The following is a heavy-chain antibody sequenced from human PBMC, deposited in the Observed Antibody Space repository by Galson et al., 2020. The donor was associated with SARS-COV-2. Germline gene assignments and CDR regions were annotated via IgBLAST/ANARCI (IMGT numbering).Heavy chain of an antibody. V-gene: IGHV3-21*01. CDR3: ARECGGDCYYAFDI. CDR2: ISSSSSYI. Sequence: GESLKISCAASGFTFSSYSMNWVRQAPGKGLEWVSSISSSSSYIYYADSVKGRFTISRDNAKNSLYLQMNSLRAEDTAVYYCARECGGDCYYAFDIWGQGTMVTVSS. D-gene: IGHD2-21*02. J-gene: IGHJ3*02. CDR1: GFTFSSYS.